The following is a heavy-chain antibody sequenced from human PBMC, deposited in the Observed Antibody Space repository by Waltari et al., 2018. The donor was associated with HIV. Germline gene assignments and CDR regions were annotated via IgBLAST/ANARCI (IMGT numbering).Heavy chain of an antibody. J-gene: IGHJ5*02. V-gene: IGHV3-21*02. CDR2: ISSSGNFK. CDR1: GFIFNSYS. Sequence: EVQLVESGGGPVKPGESLRLSCVTSGFIFNSYSMNWVRQAPGKGPEWVSSISSSGNFKHYADSVKGRFTISRDNAENSLYLQMNGLRAEDMAIYYCARDSRGSTWSLNWFDPWGQGTLVTVSS. CDR3: ARDSRGSTWSLNWFDP. D-gene: IGHD6-6*01.